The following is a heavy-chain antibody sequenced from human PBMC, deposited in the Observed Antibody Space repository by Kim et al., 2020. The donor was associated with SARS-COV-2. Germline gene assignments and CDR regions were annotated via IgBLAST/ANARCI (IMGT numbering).Heavy chain of an antibody. J-gene: IGHJ4*02. Sequence: LSLTCAASGFTFSNYAMSWVRQAPGKGLEWVSAISGSGGSTYYADSVKGRFTISRDNSKNTLYLQMNSLRTEDTAVYYCALNSGIAVAGGNYWGQGT. CDR1: GFTFSNYA. CDR3: ALNSGIAVAGGNY. V-gene: IGHV3-23*01. CDR2: ISGSGGST. D-gene: IGHD6-19*01.